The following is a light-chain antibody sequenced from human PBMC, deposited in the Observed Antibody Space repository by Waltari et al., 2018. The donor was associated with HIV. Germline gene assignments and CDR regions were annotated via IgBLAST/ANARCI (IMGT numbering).Light chain of an antibody. Sequence: QSVLTQPPSVSATPGQKVTISCSGSSSNIPTHYVSWYQHFPGTVPKVLIYDNHKRSSGIPDRFSGSKSGTSATLDISGLQTGDEAHYYCGTWDTSLSAWIFGTGTKVTVL. J-gene: IGLJ1*01. V-gene: IGLV1-51*01. CDR2: DNH. CDR1: SSNIPTHY. CDR3: GTWDTSLSAWI.